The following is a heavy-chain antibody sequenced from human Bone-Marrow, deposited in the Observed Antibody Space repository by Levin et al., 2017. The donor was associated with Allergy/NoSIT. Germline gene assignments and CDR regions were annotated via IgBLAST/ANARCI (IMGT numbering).Heavy chain of an antibody. D-gene: IGHD3-22*01. CDR2: IKQDGSEK. Sequence: GGSLRLSCAASGFTFNIYWMSWVRQSPGKGLEWVANIKQDGSEKHLVDSVKGRFTISRDNAKNSLYLQLNSLRAEDTAVYYCARLDYYDSSQFDSWGQGTLVTVSS. V-gene: IGHV3-7*01. CDR3: ARLDYYDSSQFDS. J-gene: IGHJ4*02. CDR1: GFTFNIYW.